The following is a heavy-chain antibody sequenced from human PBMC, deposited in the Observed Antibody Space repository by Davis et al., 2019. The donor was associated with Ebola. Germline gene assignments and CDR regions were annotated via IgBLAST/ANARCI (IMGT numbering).Heavy chain of an antibody. V-gene: IGHV1-46*01. Sequence: ASVKVSCKASGYTFTSYAMHWVRQATGQGLEWMGIINPSVGSTSYAQKFQGRVTMTSDTSTSTVYMELSSLRSEDTAVYYCAASTRIWFDPWGQGTLVTVSS. CDR2: INPSVGST. D-gene: IGHD2-2*01. CDR3: AASTRIWFDP. CDR1: GYTFTSYA. J-gene: IGHJ5*02.